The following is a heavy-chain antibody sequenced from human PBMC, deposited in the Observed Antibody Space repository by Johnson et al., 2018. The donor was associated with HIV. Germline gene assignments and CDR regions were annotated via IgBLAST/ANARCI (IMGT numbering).Heavy chain of an antibody. D-gene: IGHD3-22*01. V-gene: IGHV3-53*01. CDR2: SGSGGST. CDR3: ARGGYYYDGDGAFDF. CDR1: GITVSRHY. J-gene: IGHJ3*01. Sequence: VQLVESGGGSIQPGGSLRLPCAASGITVSRHYMSWVRQAPGKGLEWASAISGSGGSTYYADSVKGRFTISRDNSKNTLYLQMNSLRADDTAVYYCARGGYYYDGDGAFDFWGQGTIVTVSS.